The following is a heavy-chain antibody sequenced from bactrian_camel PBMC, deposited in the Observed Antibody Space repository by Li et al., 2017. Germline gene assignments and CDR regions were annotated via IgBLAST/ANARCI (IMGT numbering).Heavy chain of an antibody. D-gene: IGHD3*01. CDR3: AADRALDDDCYVGSLYTDFAY. J-gene: IGHJ6*01. V-gene: IGHV3S53*01. CDR2: IDDDCST. CDR1: GYTFSSGY. Sequence: HVQLVESGGGSVQAGGSLNLSCAVSGYTFSSGYMAWFRQAPGKEREGVAAIDDDCSTEYAASAKGRFTISKDTEKNTLYLQMSSLKHEDTAMYYCAADRALDDDCYVGSLYTDFAYWGQGTQVTVS.